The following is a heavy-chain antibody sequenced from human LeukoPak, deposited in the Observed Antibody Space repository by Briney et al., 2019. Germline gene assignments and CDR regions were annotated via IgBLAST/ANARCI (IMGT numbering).Heavy chain of an antibody. CDR3: ARGEWWFDP. CDR1: GGSVSSGNYY. Sequence: SETLSLTCTVSGGSVSSGNYYWSWIRQPPGKGLEWIGYIYYSGSTNYNPSLKSRVTISVDTSKNQFSLKLSSVTAADTAVYYCARGEWWFDPWGQGTLVTVSS. CDR2: IYYSGST. D-gene: IGHD2-8*01. V-gene: IGHV4-61*01. J-gene: IGHJ5*02.